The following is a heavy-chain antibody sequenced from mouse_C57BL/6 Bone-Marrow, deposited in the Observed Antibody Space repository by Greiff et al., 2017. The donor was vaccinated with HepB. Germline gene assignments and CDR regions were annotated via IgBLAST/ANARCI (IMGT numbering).Heavy chain of an antibody. CDR3: ARQGIGYYGSSYWFAY. CDR1: GFTFSDYY. CDR2: ISNGGGST. V-gene: IGHV5-12*01. D-gene: IGHD1-1*01. J-gene: IGHJ3*01. Sequence: EVKLVESGGGLVQPGGSLKLSCAASGFTFSDYYMYWVRQTPEKRLEWVAYISNGGGSTYYPDTVKGRFTISRDNTKNTLYLQLSRLTAEDTAMYYCARQGIGYYGSSYWFAYWGQGTLVTVSA.